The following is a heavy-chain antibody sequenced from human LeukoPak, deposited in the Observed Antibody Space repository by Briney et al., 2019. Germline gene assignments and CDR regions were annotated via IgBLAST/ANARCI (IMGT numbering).Heavy chain of an antibody. CDR1: GYTFTSYD. CDR3: AREGTAVSSGFWYYYYGMDV. V-gene: IGHV1-8*01. J-gene: IGHJ6*02. D-gene: IGHD6-13*01. Sequence: ASVKVSCKASGYTFTSYDINWVRQATGQGLEWMGWMNPNSGNTGYAQKFQGRVTMTRNTSISTAYMELSSLRSEDTAVYYCAREGTAVSSGFWYYYYGMDVWGQGTTVTVSS. CDR2: MNPNSGNT.